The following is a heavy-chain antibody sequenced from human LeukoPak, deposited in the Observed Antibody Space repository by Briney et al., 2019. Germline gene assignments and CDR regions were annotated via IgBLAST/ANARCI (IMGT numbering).Heavy chain of an antibody. CDR3: AKEEWGFGEFPLFMDV. CDR2: ISGSGGST. Sequence: GGSLRLSCAASGFTFSDYYMNWVRQAPGKGLEWVSVISGSGGSTYYADSVKGRFTISRDNSKNTLYLQMNSLRAEDTAVYYCAKEEWGFGEFPLFMDVWGKGTTVTISS. V-gene: IGHV3-23*01. CDR1: GFTFSDYY. D-gene: IGHD3-10*01. J-gene: IGHJ6*03.